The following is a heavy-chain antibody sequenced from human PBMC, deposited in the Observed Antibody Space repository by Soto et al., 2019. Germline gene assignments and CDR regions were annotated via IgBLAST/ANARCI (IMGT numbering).Heavy chain of an antibody. CDR2: INHSGST. CDR1: GGSFSGYY. V-gene: IGHV4-34*01. CDR3: ARGLPPVVVVTYFDY. J-gene: IGHJ4*02. Sequence: QVQLQQWGAGLLKPSETLSLTCAVYGGSFSGYYWSWIRQPPGKGLEWVGEINHSGSTNYNPSLKGRVTITVDTSKNQFSLKLSSVTAADTAVYYCARGLPPVVVVTYFDYWGQGTLVTVSS. D-gene: IGHD3-22*01.